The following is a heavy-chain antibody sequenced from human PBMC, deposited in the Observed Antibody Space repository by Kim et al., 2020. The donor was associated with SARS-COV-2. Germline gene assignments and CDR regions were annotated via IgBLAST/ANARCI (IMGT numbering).Heavy chain of an antibody. CDR1: GFTFSSYS. Sequence: GGSLRLSCAASGFTFSSYSMNWVRQAPGKGLEWVSSISSSSSYIYYADSVKGRFTISRDNAKNSLYLQMNSLRAEDTAVYYCAREGGDYYYYGMDVWGQGTTVTVSS. V-gene: IGHV3-21*01. D-gene: IGHD3-16*01. CDR3: AREGGDYYYYGMDV. J-gene: IGHJ6*02. CDR2: ISSSSSYI.